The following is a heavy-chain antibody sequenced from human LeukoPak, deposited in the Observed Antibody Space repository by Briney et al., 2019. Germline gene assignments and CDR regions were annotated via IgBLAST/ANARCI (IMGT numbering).Heavy chain of an antibody. J-gene: IGHJ6*03. CDR1: GGSISSYY. Sequence: SETLSLTCTVSGGSISSYYWSWIRQPPGKGLEWIGYIYYSGSTNYNPSLKSRVTISVDTSKNQFSLKLSSVTAADTAVYYCARDRVRGYQLPPYYYMDVWGKGTTVTVSS. CDR3: ARDRVRGYQLPPYYYMDV. D-gene: IGHD2-2*01. CDR2: IYYSGST. V-gene: IGHV4-59*12.